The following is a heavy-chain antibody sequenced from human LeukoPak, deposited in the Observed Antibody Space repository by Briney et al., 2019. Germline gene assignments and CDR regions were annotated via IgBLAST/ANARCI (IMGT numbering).Heavy chain of an antibody. CDR2: IYFSGST. Sequence: SETLSLTCTVSGGSISSYYWSWIRQPPGKGLEWIGYIYFSGSTNYNPSLKSRVTISVDTSKNQFSLKLSSVTAADTAVYYCARDPSGWYSWFDPWGQGTLVTVSS. V-gene: IGHV4-59*01. D-gene: IGHD6-19*01. CDR3: ARDPSGWYSWFDP. CDR1: GGSISSYY. J-gene: IGHJ5*02.